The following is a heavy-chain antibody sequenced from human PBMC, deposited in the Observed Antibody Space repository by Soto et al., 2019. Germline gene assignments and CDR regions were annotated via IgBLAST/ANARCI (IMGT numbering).Heavy chain of an antibody. D-gene: IGHD1-1*01. CDR2: IYYSGNT. CDR1: GGSIRSGGYY. Sequence: TLSLTCTVSGGSIRSGGYYWSWVRQNPRRGLEWIGNIYYSGNTYYNPSLKSRLTISVDTSKNQFSLNLSSVTTADTAVYYCASEGLMGTAGTARHYFGMDVWGQGTKVTVCS. J-gene: IGHJ6*02. CDR3: ASEGLMGTAGTARHYFGMDV. V-gene: IGHV4-31*03.